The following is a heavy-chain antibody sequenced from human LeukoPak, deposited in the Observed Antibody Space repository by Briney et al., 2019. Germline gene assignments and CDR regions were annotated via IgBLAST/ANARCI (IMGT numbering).Heavy chain of an antibody. V-gene: IGHV1-18*01. Sequence: ASVKVSCEASGYTFTSYGISWVRQAPGQGLERMGWISAFNGYTDYPQNFQGRVTLTTDTSTSTAYMELRSLRSDDTAVYYCARDTYTTVTAMDVWGKGTTVTVSS. CDR2: ISAFNGYT. J-gene: IGHJ6*03. CDR3: ARDTYTTVTAMDV. D-gene: IGHD4-17*01. CDR1: GYTFTSYG.